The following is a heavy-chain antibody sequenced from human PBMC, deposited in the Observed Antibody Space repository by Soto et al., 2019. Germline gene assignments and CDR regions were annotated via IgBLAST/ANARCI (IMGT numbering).Heavy chain of an antibody. CDR1: GPPIRGTNL. CDR3: ARFNWVRGVSWFDP. CDR2: ISHSGSA. J-gene: IGHJ5*02. D-gene: IGHD3-10*01. V-gene: IGHV4-4*02. Sequence: LFQNSAGTGPPIRGTNLWSWVRQPPGKGLEWIGEISHSGSANYNPSLKTRVTLSIDKSKNHFSLKVASVTPADTAVYYCARFNWVRGVSWFDPWGQGILVTV.